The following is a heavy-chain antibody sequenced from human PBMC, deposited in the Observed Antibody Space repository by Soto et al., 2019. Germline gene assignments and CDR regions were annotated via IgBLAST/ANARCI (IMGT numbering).Heavy chain of an antibody. CDR1: GFTFSDYV. CDR3: VKDRSGSWAFDY. CDR2: ISHDGSNK. J-gene: IGHJ4*02. V-gene: IGHV3-30*18. Sequence: QVQLVESGGGVVQPGRSLRLSCAASGFTFSDYVMHWARQAPGKGLERVAYISHDGSNKWYADSVKGRFTISRDDSKNTLYFEMNSLSPKDTAVYYCVKDRSGSWAFDYWGQGTLVTVSS. D-gene: IGHD6-13*01.